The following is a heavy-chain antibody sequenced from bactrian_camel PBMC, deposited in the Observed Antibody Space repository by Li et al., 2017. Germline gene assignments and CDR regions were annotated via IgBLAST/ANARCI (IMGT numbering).Heavy chain of an antibody. D-gene: IGHD6*01. V-gene: IGHV3S63*01. Sequence: VQLVESGGGSVQAGGSLRLSCTASGFTFDDSDMGWYRRAPGNECELVSTISSDGSTYYADSVKGRFTISQDNAKNTVYLQMNSLKPEDTALYYCAADYRYGGSWYDYWGQGTQVTVS. CDR3: AADYRYGGSWYDY. CDR2: ISSDGST. CDR1: GFTFDDSD. J-gene: IGHJ4*01.